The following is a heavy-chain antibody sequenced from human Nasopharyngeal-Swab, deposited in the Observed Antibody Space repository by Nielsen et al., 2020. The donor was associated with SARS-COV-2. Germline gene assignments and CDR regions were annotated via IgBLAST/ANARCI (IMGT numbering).Heavy chain of an antibody. CDR3: ARLNIVGAPSLGNWYFDL. CDR2: IHHSGST. Sequence: GSLRLSCAVSGDSISSSNWWSCVRQPPGKGLEWLGDIHHSGSTNYSPSLKSRVTISVDKSKNQFSLKVNSVTAADTAVYYCARLNIVGAPSLGNWYFDLWGRGTLVTVSS. J-gene: IGHJ2*01. D-gene: IGHD1-26*01. CDR1: GDSISSSNW. V-gene: IGHV4-4*02.